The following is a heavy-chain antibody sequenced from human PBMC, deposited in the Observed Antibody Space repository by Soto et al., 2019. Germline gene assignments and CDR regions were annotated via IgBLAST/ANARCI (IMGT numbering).Heavy chain of an antibody. D-gene: IGHD3-10*01. CDR1: GFTFSSYA. Sequence: PGGSLRLSCAASGFTFSSYAMHWVRQAPGKGLEWVAVISYDGSNKYYADSVKGRFTISRDNSKNTLYLQMNSLRAEDTAVYYCARFGAYYYGSGWDEWGPYYYYGMDVWGQGTTVTVSS. CDR3: ARFGAYYYGSGWDEWGPYYYYGMDV. CDR2: ISYDGSNK. J-gene: IGHJ6*02. V-gene: IGHV3-30-3*01.